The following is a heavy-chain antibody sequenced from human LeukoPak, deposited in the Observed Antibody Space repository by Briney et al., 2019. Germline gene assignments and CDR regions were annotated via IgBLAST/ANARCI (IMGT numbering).Heavy chain of an antibody. CDR3: ARDSIVATKGYSYYGLDV. J-gene: IGHJ6*02. CDR1: GGTFSSYT. D-gene: IGHD5-12*01. V-gene: IGHV1-69*04. CDR2: IIPIFGIT. Sequence: SVKVSCKASGGTFSSYTISWVRQAPGQGLEWMGRIIPIFGITKYAQKFQGRVTITADKSTSTANMELSSLRSEDTAVYYCARDSIVATKGYSYYGLDVWGQGTTVTVSS.